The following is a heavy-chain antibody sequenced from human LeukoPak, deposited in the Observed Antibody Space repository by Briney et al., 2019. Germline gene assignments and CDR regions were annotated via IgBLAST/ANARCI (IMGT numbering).Heavy chain of an antibody. CDR1: GGTFSSYA. CDR3: ARDRGKEEMATDFDY. Sequence: GASVKVSCKTSGGTFSSYAISWVRQAPGQGLEWMGIINPSGGSTSYAQKFQGRVTMTRDTSTSTVYMELSSLRSEDTAVYYCARDRGKEEMATDFDYWGQGTLVTVSS. V-gene: IGHV1-46*01. D-gene: IGHD5-24*01. CDR2: INPSGGST. J-gene: IGHJ4*02.